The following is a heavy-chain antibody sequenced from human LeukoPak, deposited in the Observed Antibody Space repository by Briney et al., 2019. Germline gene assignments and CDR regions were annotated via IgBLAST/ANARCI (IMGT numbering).Heavy chain of an antibody. Sequence: GGSLRLSCAASGFTVSSNYMSWVRQAPGKGLEWVSALYSGGSTYYADSVEGRLTISRDNSKNTLYLHLTNLRAEDTAVYYCARELAMAGTFDYWGQGTLVTVSS. CDR2: LYSGGST. CDR3: ARELAMAGTFDY. D-gene: IGHD6-19*01. CDR1: GFTVSSNY. J-gene: IGHJ4*02. V-gene: IGHV3-53*01.